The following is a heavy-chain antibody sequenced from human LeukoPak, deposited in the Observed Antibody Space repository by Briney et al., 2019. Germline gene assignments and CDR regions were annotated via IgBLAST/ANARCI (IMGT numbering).Heavy chain of an antibody. J-gene: IGHJ6*02. D-gene: IGHD2-2*01. CDR3: AREVIVVVPAATPYYYGMGV. Sequence: GSLRLSCAASGFTFSSYAMHWVRQAPGKGLEWVAVISYDGSNKYYADSVKGRFTISRDNSKNTLYLQMNSLRAEDTAVYYCAREVIVVVPAATPYYYGMGVWGQGTTVTVSS. V-gene: IGHV3-30-3*01. CDR1: GFTFSSYA. CDR2: ISYDGSNK.